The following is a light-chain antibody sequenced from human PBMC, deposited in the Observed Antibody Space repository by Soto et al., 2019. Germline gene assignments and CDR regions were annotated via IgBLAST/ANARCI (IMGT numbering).Light chain of an antibody. CDR3: QQYGNSPIT. J-gene: IGKJ5*01. CDR1: QSVSNNY. V-gene: IGKV3-20*01. Sequence: EIVLTQSPGTLSLSPGERATLSCSASQSVSNNYLAWYQQKPGQAPRLLIYGTSSRATGIPDRFSGSGSGTDFTLTISRLEPEDFAVYYCQQYGNSPITFGQGTRLEIK. CDR2: GTS.